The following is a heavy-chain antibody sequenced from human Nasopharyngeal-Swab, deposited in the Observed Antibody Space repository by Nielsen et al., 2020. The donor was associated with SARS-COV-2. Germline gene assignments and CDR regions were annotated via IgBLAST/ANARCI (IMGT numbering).Heavy chain of an antibody. CDR2: IWYDGTNK. J-gene: IGHJ4*02. D-gene: IGHD3-22*01. CDR3: HLSSGYDGYINY. Sequence: GGSLRLSCAASGFTFSSYWMSWVRQAPGKGLEWVAVIWYDGTNKFYADSVKGRFTISRDNSKNTLYLQMNSLRAEDTAMYYCHLSSGYDGYINYWGQGTLVTVSS. CDR1: GFTFSSYW. V-gene: IGHV3-33*08.